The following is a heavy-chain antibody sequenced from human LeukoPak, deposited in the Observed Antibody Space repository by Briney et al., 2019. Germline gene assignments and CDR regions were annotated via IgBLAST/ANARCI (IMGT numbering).Heavy chain of an antibody. V-gene: IGHV3-48*01. CDR3: ARAYDPSGSHYYYFMDV. Sequence: PGRSLRLSCVASGFPFNSYVVNWVRQVPGKGLEWVSYINSGSDTVYYADSVRGRFTISRDNAKNSLSLQMNSLRAEDTAVYFCARAYDPSGSHYYYFMDVWGKETTVTVSS. D-gene: IGHD3-22*01. J-gene: IGHJ6*03. CDR1: GFPFNSYV. CDR2: INSGSDTV.